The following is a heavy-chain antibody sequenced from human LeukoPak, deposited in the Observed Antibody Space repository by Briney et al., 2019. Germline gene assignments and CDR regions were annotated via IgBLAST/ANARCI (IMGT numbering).Heavy chain of an antibody. D-gene: IGHD3-22*01. Sequence: GASVNVSCTASGYTFTSYGISWVRQAPGQGLEWMGWISAYNGNTNYAQTLQGRVTMTTDPSTRTAYMELRSLRSDDTAVYYCARAVEYYYDSSGYYHPLHYWGQGTLVTVSS. J-gene: IGHJ4*02. CDR2: ISAYNGNT. CDR3: ARAVEYYYDSSGYYHPLHY. V-gene: IGHV1-18*01. CDR1: GYTFTSYG.